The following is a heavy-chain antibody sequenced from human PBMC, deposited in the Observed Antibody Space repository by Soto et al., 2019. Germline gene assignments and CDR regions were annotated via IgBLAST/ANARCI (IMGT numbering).Heavy chain of an antibody. J-gene: IGHJ6*02. CDR1: GYTFTSYA. CDR3: AREGYCSSTSCPNYYGMDV. Sequence: ASVKVSCKASGYTFTSYAMYWVRQAPGQRLEWMGWINAGNGNTKYSQKFQGRVTITRDTSASTAYMELSSLRSEDTAVYYCAREGYCSSTSCPNYYGMDVWGQGTTVTVSS. CDR2: INAGNGNT. V-gene: IGHV1-3*01. D-gene: IGHD2-2*01.